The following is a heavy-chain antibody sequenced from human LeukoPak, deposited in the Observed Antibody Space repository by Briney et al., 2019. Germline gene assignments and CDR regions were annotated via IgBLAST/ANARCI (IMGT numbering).Heavy chain of an antibody. Sequence: SETLSLTCTVSGGSISTSNYYWGWIRQPPGKGLEWIGNVFYSGSTYYSPSLKSRVTISLDTSRNQFSLKLSSVTAADTAVYYCARETMVRFDPWGQGTLVTVSS. CDR1: GGSISTSNYY. V-gene: IGHV4-39*07. CDR3: ARETMVRFDP. CDR2: VFYSGST. J-gene: IGHJ5*02. D-gene: IGHD3-10*01.